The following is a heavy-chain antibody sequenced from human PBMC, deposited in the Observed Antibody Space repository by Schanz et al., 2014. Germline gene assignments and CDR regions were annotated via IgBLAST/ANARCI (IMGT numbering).Heavy chain of an antibody. CDR3: ARGYSNIWSPMAY. D-gene: IGHD6-13*01. V-gene: IGHV3-74*02. CDR2: INSDGSST. Sequence: ESGGGLVKPGGSLRLSCAASGFTLSNAWMHWVRQTPGKGLLWISHINSDGSSTSYADSVKGRFTISRDNAKNTLYLQMNSLRVEDTAVYYCARGYSNIWSPMAYWGQGTLVAVSS. CDR1: GFTLSNAW. J-gene: IGHJ4*02.